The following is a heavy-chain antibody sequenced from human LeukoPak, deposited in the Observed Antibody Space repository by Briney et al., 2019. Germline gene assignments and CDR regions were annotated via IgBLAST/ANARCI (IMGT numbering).Heavy chain of an antibody. V-gene: IGHV3-48*01. CDR1: GFTFSTYN. Sequence: GGSLRLSCAASGFTFSTYNMNWVRQAPGKGLEWVSFISSDSRIIYYADSVKGRFTISRDNSKNTLYLQMNSLRAEDTAVYYCARANCSSTSCYIAIDFWGRGTLVTVSS. CDR3: ARANCSSTSCYIAIDF. D-gene: IGHD2-2*01. CDR2: ISSDSRII. J-gene: IGHJ4*02.